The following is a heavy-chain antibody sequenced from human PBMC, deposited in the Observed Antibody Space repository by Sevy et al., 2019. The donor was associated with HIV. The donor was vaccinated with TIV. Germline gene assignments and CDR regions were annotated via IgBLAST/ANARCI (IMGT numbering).Heavy chain of an antibody. CDR1: GFSFSSDA. J-gene: IGHJ5*02. D-gene: IGHD3-3*01. V-gene: IGHV3-23*01. CDR2: VSASGSST. Sequence: GGSLRLSCVGSGFSFSSDAMSWVRQAPGKGLQWVATVSASGSSTYYADSVRGRFSITRDNSKNTLYVKMNSLRAEDTAVYDCARVGGGGYYDPWSGYLEFDPWGQGTLVTVSS. CDR3: ARVGGGGYYDPWSGYLEFDP.